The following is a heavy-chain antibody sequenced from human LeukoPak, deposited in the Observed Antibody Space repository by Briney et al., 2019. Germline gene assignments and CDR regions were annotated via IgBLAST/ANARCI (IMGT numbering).Heavy chain of an antibody. D-gene: IGHD3-3*01. CDR2: ISGSGSST. CDR1: GFTFSSYA. V-gene: IGHV3-23*01. Sequence: GGSLRLSCAASGFTFSSYAMSWVRQAPGKGLEWVSAISGSGSSTYYADSVKGRFTISRDNSKNTLYLQMNSLRAEDTAVYYCAKDLEDYDFWSGYSTPFDYWGQGTLVTVSS. J-gene: IGHJ4*02. CDR3: AKDLEDYDFWSGYSTPFDY.